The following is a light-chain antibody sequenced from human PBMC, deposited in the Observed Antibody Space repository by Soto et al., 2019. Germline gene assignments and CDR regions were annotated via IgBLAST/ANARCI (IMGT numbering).Light chain of an antibody. CDR2: DAS. V-gene: IGKV3-11*01. Sequence: PGERATLSCRASQSVTSYLAWYQQKPGQAPRLLIYDASSRATGIPARFSGSGSGTDFTLTISSLEPEDFAVYYCQQLSNWPPITFGQGTRLEIK. J-gene: IGKJ5*01. CDR1: QSVTSY. CDR3: QQLSNWPPIT.